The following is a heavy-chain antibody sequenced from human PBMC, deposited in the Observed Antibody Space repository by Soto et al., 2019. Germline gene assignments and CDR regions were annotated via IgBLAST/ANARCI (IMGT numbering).Heavy chain of an antibody. CDR3: ARVEDYGDYFDY. CDR2: IYDTGTT. D-gene: IGHD4-17*01. Sequence: QVQLQESGPGLVKPSETLSLTCTVSGASVRSGSYYWSWVRQPPGRGLEWMGYIYDTGTTNYNPSLMSRVTMSVDTSKNQFSLKLNSLTAADTDVYYCARVEDYGDYFDYWCQVTLVTVSS. V-gene: IGHV4-61*01. CDR1: GASVRSGSYY. J-gene: IGHJ4*02.